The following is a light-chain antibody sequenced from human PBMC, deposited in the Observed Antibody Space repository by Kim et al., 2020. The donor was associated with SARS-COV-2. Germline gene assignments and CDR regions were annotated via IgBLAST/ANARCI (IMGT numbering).Light chain of an antibody. CDR1: QTIDMNF. CDR3: QQYETSSWT. J-gene: IGKJ1*01. Sequence: EIVLTQSPGTVSLSPGERVTLSCRASQTIDMNFLAWYQQKPGQAPRLLIYGTITRAPGIPDRFRGRGSGTDFTLTISRLEPEDFAIYYSQQYETSSWTFGQRTKIGIK. V-gene: IGKV3-20*01. CDR2: GTI.